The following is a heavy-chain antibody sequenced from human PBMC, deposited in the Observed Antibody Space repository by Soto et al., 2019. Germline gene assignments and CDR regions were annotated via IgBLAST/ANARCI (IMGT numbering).Heavy chain of an antibody. CDR2: ISGSGGST. CDR3: ATRYCSSTSCEWDRLGYFDL. CDR1: GFTFSSYA. D-gene: IGHD2-2*01. V-gene: IGHV3-23*01. J-gene: IGHJ2*01. Sequence: GGSLRLSCAASGFTFSSYAMSWVRQAPGKGLEWVSAISGSGGSTYYADSVKGRFTISRDNSKNTLYLQMNSLRAEDTAVYYCATRYCSSTSCEWDRLGYFDLWGRGTLVTVSS.